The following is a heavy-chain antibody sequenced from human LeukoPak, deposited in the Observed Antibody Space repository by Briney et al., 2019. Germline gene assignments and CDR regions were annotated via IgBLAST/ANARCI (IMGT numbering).Heavy chain of an antibody. Sequence: PGGSLRLSCAASGFTFSGYAVSWVRQAPGKGLEWVSAISKNTVDTYYADSVKGRLTISRDSSKNTVYLQMNSLRAEDTAVYYCVRDMEPLRYFDTWGQGTLVTVSS. J-gene: IGHJ4*02. D-gene: IGHD3-9*01. CDR2: ISKNTVDT. CDR3: VRDMEPLRYFDT. V-gene: IGHV3-23*01. CDR1: GFTFSGYA.